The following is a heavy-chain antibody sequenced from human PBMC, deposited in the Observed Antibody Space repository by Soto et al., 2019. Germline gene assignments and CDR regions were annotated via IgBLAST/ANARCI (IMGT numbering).Heavy chain of an antibody. D-gene: IGHD6-13*01. V-gene: IGHV1-8*01. J-gene: IGHJ3*02. Sequence: QVQLVQSGAEVKKPGASVKVSCKASGYTFTNYDINWVRQATGQGLEWMGWMNPNSGNTGYAQRLQGRVTMTRNTSMSTAYMELSSLTSEDTAMYYCARERSHSSRWYNAFDIWGQGTMVTVSS. CDR2: MNPNSGNT. CDR3: ARERSHSSRWYNAFDI. CDR1: GYTFTNYD.